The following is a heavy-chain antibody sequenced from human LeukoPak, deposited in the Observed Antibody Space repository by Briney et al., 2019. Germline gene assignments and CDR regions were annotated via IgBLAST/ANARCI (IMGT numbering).Heavy chain of an antibody. CDR3: AMGGRSSSWLAPFDY. D-gene: IGHD6-13*01. CDR2: ISWNSGSI. CDR1: GFTFDDYA. Sequence: GRSLRLSCAASGFTFDDYAMHWARQAPGKGLEWVSGISWNSGSIGYADSVKGRFTISRDNAKNSLYLQMNSLRAEDTALYYCAMGGRSSSWLAPFDYWGQGTLVTVSS. V-gene: IGHV3-9*01. J-gene: IGHJ4*02.